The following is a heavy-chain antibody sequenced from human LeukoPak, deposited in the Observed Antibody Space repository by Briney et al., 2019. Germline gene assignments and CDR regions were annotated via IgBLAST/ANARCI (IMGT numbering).Heavy chain of an antibody. D-gene: IGHD1-1*01. J-gene: IGHJ4*02. Sequence: SETLSLTCTVSGGSISSSSYYWGWIRQPPGKGLEWIGSIYYSGSTYYNPSLKSRVTISVDTSKNQFSLKLSSVTAADTAVYYCARNDYFDYWGQGTLVTVSS. CDR2: IYYSGST. CDR1: GGSISSSSYY. CDR3: ARNDYFDY. V-gene: IGHV4-39*07.